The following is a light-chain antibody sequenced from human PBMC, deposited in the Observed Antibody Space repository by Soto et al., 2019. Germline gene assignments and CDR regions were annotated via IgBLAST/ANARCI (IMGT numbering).Light chain of an antibody. J-gene: IGKJ4*01. CDR2: TVS. CDR1: QSLLDSDDGNTY. Sequence: DIVMTQTPLSLTVTPGEPASISCRSSQSLLDSDDGNTYLDWYLQKPGQSPQLLIYTVSYRDSGVQDRFSGSGSGTDFTLKISRVEAEDVGVYYCMQRIEFPLTFGGGTKVEIK. V-gene: IGKV2-40*01. CDR3: MQRIEFPLT.